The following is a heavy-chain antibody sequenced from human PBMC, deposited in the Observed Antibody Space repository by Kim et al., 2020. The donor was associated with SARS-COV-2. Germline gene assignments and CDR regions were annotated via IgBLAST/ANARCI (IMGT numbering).Heavy chain of an antibody. CDR3: ARKVGSGRYICDI. J-gene: IGHJ3*02. D-gene: IGHD6-25*01. Sequence: SETLSLTCTVSGSSIGSGYYWGWIRQPPGRGLEWIGSITHSGNTYYNPSLQSRVTISVDTAKKQFSLKLSSVTAADTAVYYCARKVGSGRYICDIWGQG. CDR2: ITHSGNT. V-gene: IGHV4-38-2*02. CDR1: GSSIGSGYY.